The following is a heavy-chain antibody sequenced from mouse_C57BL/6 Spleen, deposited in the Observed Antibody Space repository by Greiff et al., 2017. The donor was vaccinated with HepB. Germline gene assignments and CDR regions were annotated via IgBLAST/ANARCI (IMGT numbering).Heavy chain of an antibody. J-gene: IGHJ2*01. CDR3: AREGLGRDLDY. CDR2: ISYSGST. Sequence: VQLKQSGPGMVKPSQSLSLTCTVTGYSITSGYDWHWIRHFPGNKLEWMGYISYSGSTNYNPSLKSRISITHDTSKNHFFLKLNSVTTEDTATYYCAREGLGRDLDYWGQGTTLTVSS. V-gene: IGHV3-1*01. CDR1: GYSITSGYD. D-gene: IGHD4-1*01.